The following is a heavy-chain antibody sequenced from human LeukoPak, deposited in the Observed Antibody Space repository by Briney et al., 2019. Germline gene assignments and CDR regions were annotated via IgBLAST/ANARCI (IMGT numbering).Heavy chain of an antibody. Sequence: PSETLSLTCTVSGGSINNYYWSWIRQPPGKGLEWIGYIYYSGSTNYNPSLKSRVTISVDTSKNQFSLKLSSVTAADTAVYYCARVRRFLEWLPASPFDYWGQGTLVTVSS. CDR2: IYYSGST. J-gene: IGHJ4*02. CDR1: GGSINNYY. D-gene: IGHD3-3*01. V-gene: IGHV4-59*12. CDR3: ARVRRFLEWLPASPFDY.